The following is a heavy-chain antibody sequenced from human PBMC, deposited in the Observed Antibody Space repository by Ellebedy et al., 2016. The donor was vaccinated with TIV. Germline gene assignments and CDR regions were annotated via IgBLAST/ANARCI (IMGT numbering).Heavy chain of an antibody. CDR3: ARARTIFGVFISGYFDY. CDR2: ISPYNGNT. D-gene: IGHD3-3*01. Sequence: ASVKVSCKASGYTFTNYGISWVRQAPGQGLEWMGWISPYNGNTNYAQKPQGRVTMTTDTSTSTAYMELRSLRSDETSVYYCARARTIFGVFISGYFDYWGQGTLVTVSS. J-gene: IGHJ4*02. V-gene: IGHV1-18*01. CDR1: GYTFTNYG.